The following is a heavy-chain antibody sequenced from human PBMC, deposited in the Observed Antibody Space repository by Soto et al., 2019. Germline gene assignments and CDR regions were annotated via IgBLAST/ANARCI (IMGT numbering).Heavy chain of an antibody. Sequence: QVQLVQSGAEVKKPGASVKVSCKASGYNFTSYAMHWVRQAPGQRLEWMGWINAGNGNTKYSQKFQGRVTITRDTSESTAYMELSSLRSEDTAVYDCARDLGGWPDYWGQGTLVTVSS. J-gene: IGHJ4*02. CDR1: GYNFTSYA. V-gene: IGHV1-3*01. D-gene: IGHD2-15*01. CDR3: ARDLGGWPDY. CDR2: INAGNGNT.